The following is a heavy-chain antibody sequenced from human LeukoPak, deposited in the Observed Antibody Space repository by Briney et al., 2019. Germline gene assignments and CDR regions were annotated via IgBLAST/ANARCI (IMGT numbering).Heavy chain of an antibody. CDR3: ARPYDAFDI. V-gene: IGHV4-34*01. CDR2: INHSGST. Sequence: SETLSLTCAVYGGSFSGYYWSWIRQPPGKGLEWIGEINHSGSTNYNPSLKSRVTISVDTSKNQFSLKLSSVTAADTAVYYCARPYDAFDIWGQGTMVTVSS. J-gene: IGHJ3*02. CDR1: GGSFSGYY.